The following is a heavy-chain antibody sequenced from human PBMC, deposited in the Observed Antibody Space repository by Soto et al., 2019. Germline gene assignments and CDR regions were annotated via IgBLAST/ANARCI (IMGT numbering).Heavy chain of an antibody. CDR1: GGSISSYY. V-gene: IGHV4-59*12. J-gene: IGHJ1*01. CDR3: ARVLGITPRTLLAY. D-gene: IGHD1-20*01. Sequence: PSETLSLTCTVSGGSISSYYWSWIRQPPGKGLEWIGYIYYSGSTNYNPSLKSRVTISVDTSKNQFSLKLSSVTAADTAVYYCARVLGITPRTLLAYWGQGTLVTVSS. CDR2: IYYSGST.